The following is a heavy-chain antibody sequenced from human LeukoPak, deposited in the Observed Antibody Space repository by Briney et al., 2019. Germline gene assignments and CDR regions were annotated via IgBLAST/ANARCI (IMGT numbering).Heavy chain of an antibody. CDR2: IHSGGNT. J-gene: IGHJ4*02. CDR1: GVTVSSIY. CDR3: TRDLNSGGSC. V-gene: IGHV3-53*01. D-gene: IGHD2-15*01. Sequence: GGCLRLSCAASGVTVSSIYMSWVRQARGKGLEWVSVIHSGGNTYYADSVKGRFTISRDNSKNTLYLQMNSLRAEDMAVYYCTRDLNSGGSCWGQGTLVTVSS.